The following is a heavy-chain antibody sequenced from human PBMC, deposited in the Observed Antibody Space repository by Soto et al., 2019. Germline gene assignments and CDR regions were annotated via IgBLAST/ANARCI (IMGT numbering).Heavy chain of an antibody. CDR3: ARDDDYGDNGLDY. D-gene: IGHD4-17*01. J-gene: IGHJ4*02. CDR1: GFTFGRHG. V-gene: IGHV3-33*05. CDR2: IINDGSEL. Sequence: QVQLVESGGGVVQPGRSLRLSCAASGFTFGRHGMHWVRQAPGKGLEWVGVIINDGSELHYGDSVRGRFTISRDNSKNTLFLQMNSLRAEDTAVYYCARDDDYGDNGLDYWGQGTLVTVSS.